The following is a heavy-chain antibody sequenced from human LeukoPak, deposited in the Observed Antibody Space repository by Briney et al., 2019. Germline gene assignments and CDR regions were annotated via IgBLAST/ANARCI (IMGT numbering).Heavy chain of an antibody. V-gene: IGHV4-34*01. J-gene: IGHJ5*02. CDR2: INHSGST. Sequence: SETLSLTCAVYGGSFSGYYWSWIRQPPGKGLEWIGEINHSGSTNYNPSLKSRVTISVDTSKNQFSLKLSSVTAADTAVYYCARVRARTVWFDPWGQGTLVTVSS. CDR3: ARVRARTVWFDP. D-gene: IGHD4-11*01. CDR1: GGSFSGYY.